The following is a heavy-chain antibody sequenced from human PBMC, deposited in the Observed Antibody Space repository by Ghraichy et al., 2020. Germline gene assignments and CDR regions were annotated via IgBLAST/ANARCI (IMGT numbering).Heavy chain of an antibody. Sequence: LSLTCAASGFTFSNAWMNWVRQAPGKGLEWVGRIKSKTDGGTTDYAAPVKGRFTISRDDSKNTLYLQMNSLKTEDTAVYYCSGFSRLEGITIFGVVISPWGQGTLVTVSS. J-gene: IGHJ5*02. D-gene: IGHD3-3*01. CDR2: IKSKTDGGTT. CDR3: SGFSRLEGITIFGVVISP. V-gene: IGHV3-15*07. CDR1: GFTFSNAW.